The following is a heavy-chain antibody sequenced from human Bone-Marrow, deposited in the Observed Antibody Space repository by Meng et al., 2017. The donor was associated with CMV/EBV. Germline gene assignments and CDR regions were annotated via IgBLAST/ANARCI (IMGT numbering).Heavy chain of an antibody. D-gene: IGHD3-3*01. CDR3: ATCANYDFWSGFRPLRFDI. Sequence: GESLKISCAASGFTFSSYEMNWVRQAPGKGLEWVSYISSSGSTIYYADSVKGRFTISRDNAKNSLYLQMNSLRAEDTAVYYCATCANYDFWSGFRPLRFDIWGQGTMVTVSS. CDR1: GFTFSSYE. V-gene: IGHV3-48*03. J-gene: IGHJ3*02. CDR2: ISSSGSTI.